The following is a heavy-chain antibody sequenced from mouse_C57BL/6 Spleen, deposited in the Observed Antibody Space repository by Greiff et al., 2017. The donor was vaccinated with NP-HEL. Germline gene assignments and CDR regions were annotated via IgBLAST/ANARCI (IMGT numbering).Heavy chain of an antibody. CDR3: ARWDYEGAMDY. J-gene: IGHJ4*01. V-gene: IGHV1-53*01. CDR1: GYTFTSYW. Sequence: VQLQQSGSELVKPGASVKLSCKASGYTFTSYWMHWVKQRPGQGLEWIGNINPSNGGTNYNEKFKSKATLTVDKSSSTAYMQLSSLTSEDSAVYYCARWDYEGAMDYWGQGTSVTVSS. D-gene: IGHD1-1*01. CDR2: INPSNGGT.